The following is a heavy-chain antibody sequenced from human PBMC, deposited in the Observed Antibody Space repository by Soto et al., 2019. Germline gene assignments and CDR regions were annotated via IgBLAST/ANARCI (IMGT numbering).Heavy chain of an antibody. CDR1: GGSISSGDYY. J-gene: IGHJ4*02. Sequence: SETLSLTCTVSGGSISSGDYYWSWIRQPPGKGLEWIGYIYYSGSTYYNPSLKSRVTISVDTSKNQFSLKLSSVTAADTAVYYCARTIYGDSSFDYWGQGTLVTVSS. CDR3: ARTIYGDSSFDY. D-gene: IGHD4-17*01. CDR2: IYYSGST. V-gene: IGHV4-30-4*01.